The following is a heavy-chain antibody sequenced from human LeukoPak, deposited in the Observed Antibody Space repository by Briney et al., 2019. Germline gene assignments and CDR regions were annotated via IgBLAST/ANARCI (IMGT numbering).Heavy chain of an antibody. CDR1: GYTFTSYY. Sequence: ASVKVSCKASGYTFTSYYMHWVRQAPGQGLEWMGIINPSGGSTSYAQKFQGRVAMTRDTSTSTVYMELSSLRSEDTAVYYCARVVAARYDAFDIWGQGTMVTVSS. V-gene: IGHV1-46*01. CDR2: INPSGGST. D-gene: IGHD6-6*01. CDR3: ARVVAARYDAFDI. J-gene: IGHJ3*02.